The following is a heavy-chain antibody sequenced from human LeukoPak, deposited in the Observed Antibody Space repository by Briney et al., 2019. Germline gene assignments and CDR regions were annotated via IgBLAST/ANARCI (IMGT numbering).Heavy chain of an antibody. CDR2: IYHSGST. J-gene: IGHJ3*02. Sequence: SETLSLTCAVSGYSISSGYYWGWIRQPPGKGLEWIGSIYHSGSTYYNPSLKSRVTISVDTSKNQFSLKLSSVTAADTAVYHCATAESLDAFDIWGQGTMVTVSS. CDR3: ATAESLDAFDI. CDR1: GYSISSGYY. V-gene: IGHV4-38-2*01.